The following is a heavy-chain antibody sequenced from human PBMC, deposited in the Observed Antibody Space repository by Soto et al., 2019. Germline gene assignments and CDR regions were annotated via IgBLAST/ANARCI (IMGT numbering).Heavy chain of an antibody. J-gene: IGHJ4*02. Sequence: ASVKGSCKASVYTFTSYGISLVRQAPGQGLEWMGWISAYNGNTNYAQKLQGRVTMTTYTSTSTAYMELRSLRSDDTAVYYCAREPRHSGRGYSYGPFDYWGQGTLVTVSS. CDR3: AREPRHSGRGYSYGPFDY. V-gene: IGHV1-18*01. CDR1: VYTFTSYG. CDR2: ISAYNGNT. D-gene: IGHD5-18*01.